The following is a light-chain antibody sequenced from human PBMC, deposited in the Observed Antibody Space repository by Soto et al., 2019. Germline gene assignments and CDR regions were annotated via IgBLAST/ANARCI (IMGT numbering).Light chain of an antibody. CDR1: SSDVGSYNL. CDR3: CSYAGSKRF. V-gene: IGLV2-23*01. Sequence: QSALTQPASVSGSPGQSITISCTGTSSDVGSYNLVSWYQQHPGKAPKLMIYEGSKRPSGVSNRFSGSKSGNTASLTISGLQAEDEADYYCCSYAGSKRFFGTGTKLTVL. CDR2: EGS. J-gene: IGLJ1*01.